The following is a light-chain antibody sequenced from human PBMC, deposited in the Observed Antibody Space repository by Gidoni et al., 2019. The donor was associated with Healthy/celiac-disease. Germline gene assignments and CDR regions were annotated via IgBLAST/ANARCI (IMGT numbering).Light chain of an antibody. V-gene: IGKV3-15*01. J-gene: IGKJ1*01. CDR3: QQYNNWRGRT. CDR2: GAS. CDR1: QSVSSN. Sequence: EIVMTQSPATLSVSPGERATLSCRASQSVSSNLAWYQQKPGQAPRLLIYGASTRATGIPARFSGSGSGTEFTLTLSSLQSEDFAVYYCQQYNNWRGRTFGQGTKVEIK.